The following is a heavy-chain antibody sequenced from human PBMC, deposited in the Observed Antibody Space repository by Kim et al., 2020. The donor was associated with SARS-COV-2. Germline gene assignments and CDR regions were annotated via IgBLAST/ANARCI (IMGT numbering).Heavy chain of an antibody. J-gene: IGHJ5*02. D-gene: IGHD6-13*01. V-gene: IGHV3-30-3*01. CDR1: GFTFSSYA. CDR2: ISYDGSNK. Sequence: GGSLRLSCAASGFTFSSYAMHWVRQAPGKVLEWVAVISYDGSNKYYVDSVKGRFTISRDNSKNTLYLQMNSLRAEDTAVYYCARDWGGIAAAGPIVGARPPRNWFDPWGQGTLVTVSS. CDR3: ARDWGGIAAAGPIVGARPPRNWFDP.